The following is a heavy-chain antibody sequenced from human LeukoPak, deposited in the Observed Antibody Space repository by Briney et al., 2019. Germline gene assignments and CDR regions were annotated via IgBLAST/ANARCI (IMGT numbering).Heavy chain of an antibody. J-gene: IGHJ6*02. V-gene: IGHV4-59*01. CDR2: IYYSGST. D-gene: IGHD5-18*01. Sequence: SETLSLTCTISGGSISSYYWSWIRQPPGKGLEWIGYIYYSGSTNYNPSLKSRVTISVDTSKNQFSLKLSSVTAADTAVYYCARFLVDTADYYGMDVWGQGTTVTVSS. CDR1: GGSISSYY. CDR3: ARFLVDTADYYGMDV.